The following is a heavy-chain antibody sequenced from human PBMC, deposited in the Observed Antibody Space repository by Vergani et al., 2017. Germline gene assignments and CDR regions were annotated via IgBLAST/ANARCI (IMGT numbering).Heavy chain of an antibody. J-gene: IGHJ4*02. CDR2: FHYTGMT. CDR1: NYSISRGYF. Sequence: QVQLQESDPGLVKPSETLSLTCTVSNYSISRGYFCGWIRRPPGKVLEWIASFHYTGMTYNNPSLKSRVTISCDTSKTLISLKLTSVTTADTALYYCARHGGSGNFYHVFDSWGQGTVVTVSS. CDR3: ARHGGSGNFYHVFDS. D-gene: IGHD3-10*01. V-gene: IGHV4-38-2*02.